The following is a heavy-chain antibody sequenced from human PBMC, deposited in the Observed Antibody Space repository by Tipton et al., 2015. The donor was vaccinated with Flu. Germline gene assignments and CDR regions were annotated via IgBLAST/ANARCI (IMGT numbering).Heavy chain of an antibody. D-gene: IGHD1-1*01. V-gene: IGHV4-61*02. J-gene: IGHJ4*02. CDR3: ARGVWNAGASYYFDS. CDR1: GGSISSGGYY. Sequence: TLSLTCTVSGGSISSGGYYWSWFRQPAGMGLEWVGRIYTSGNTNYNPSLKSRITVSLDTSKNQFSLRLSSVTAADTAVYYCARGVWNAGASYYFDSWGQGALVTGSS. CDR2: IYTSGNT.